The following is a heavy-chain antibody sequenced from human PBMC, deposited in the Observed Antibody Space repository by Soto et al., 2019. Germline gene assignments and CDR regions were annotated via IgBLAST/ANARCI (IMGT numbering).Heavy chain of an antibody. J-gene: IGHJ4*02. D-gene: IGHD1-1*01. V-gene: IGHV3-23*01. CDR1: GFALSTYT. Sequence: EVQLLESGGCVVQPGGSLRLSCAASGFALSTYTMNWVRQAPGKGLEWVSSIIGSSGATDYADSVRGRFTISRDISAKSVFLQMGGLRVEDTAVYYCAKDKRPDGAWDMDYWGQGTLVTVSS. CDR2: IIGSSGAT. CDR3: AKDKRPDGAWDMDY.